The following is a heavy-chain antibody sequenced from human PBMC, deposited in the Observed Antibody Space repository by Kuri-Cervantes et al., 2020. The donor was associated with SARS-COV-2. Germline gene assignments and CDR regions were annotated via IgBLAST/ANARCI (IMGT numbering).Heavy chain of an antibody. CDR3: ARDLGYYASESYSSFYYYMDV. Sequence: GSLRLSCTVSGVSISSHDWSWIRQPAGKGLEWIGHLYARGTTNYSPSLKSRVTMSRDTSKNQFSLNLRSVTTADTAFYYCARDLGYYASESYSSFYYYMDVWGRGTTVTVSS. J-gene: IGHJ6*03. D-gene: IGHD3-10*01. V-gene: IGHV4-4*07. CDR1: GVSISSHD. CDR2: LYARGTT.